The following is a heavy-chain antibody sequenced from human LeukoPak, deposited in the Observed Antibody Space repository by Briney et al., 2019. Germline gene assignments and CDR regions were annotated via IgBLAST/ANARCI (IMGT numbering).Heavy chain of an antibody. D-gene: IGHD3-10*01. CDR2: INPKTGGT. V-gene: IGHV1-2*02. CDR3: ARDPWVRGLVSVDV. J-gene: IGHJ6*04. Sequence: ASVKVSCKASGYSFTAYHTHWVRQVPGQGLEWMGWINPKTGGTNYAQNFQGRVTMTRDTSISAAYMEVSSLRSDDTAVYYCARDPWVRGLVSVDVWGKGTTVTVSS. CDR1: GYSFTAYH.